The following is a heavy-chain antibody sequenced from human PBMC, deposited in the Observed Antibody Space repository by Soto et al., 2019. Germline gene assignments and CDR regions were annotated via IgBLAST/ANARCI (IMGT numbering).Heavy chain of an antibody. D-gene: IGHD1-20*01. CDR1: GDSLNNHY. CDR3: TRRYNWNDNYFDA. V-gene: IGHV4-59*05. CDR2: SYYSGTT. Sequence: PSDTLSLTCSVSGDSLNNHYWTWIRQPPGKGLEWIGSSYYSGTTYFNPSLKSRATISVDTSKNQFSLRLTSVTAADTAIYYCTRRYNWNDNYFDAWGPGALVTVSS. J-gene: IGHJ5*02.